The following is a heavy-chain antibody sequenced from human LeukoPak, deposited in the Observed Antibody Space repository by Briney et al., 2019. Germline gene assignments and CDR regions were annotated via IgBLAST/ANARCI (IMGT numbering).Heavy chain of an antibody. J-gene: IGHJ6*03. D-gene: IGHD3-3*01. CDR2: IYTSGST. Sequence: SETLSLTCTVSGGSISSGSYYWSWIRQPAGKGLEWIGRIYTSGSTNYNPSLKSRVTISVDTSKNQFSLKLSSVTAADTAVYYCARGDFWSGKGYYYYYMDVWGKGTTVTVSS. V-gene: IGHV4-61*02. CDR3: ARGDFWSGKGYYYYYMDV. CDR1: GGSISSGSYY.